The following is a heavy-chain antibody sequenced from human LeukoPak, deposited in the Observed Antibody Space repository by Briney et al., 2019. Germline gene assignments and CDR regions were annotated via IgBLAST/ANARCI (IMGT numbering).Heavy chain of an antibody. Sequence: PSETLSLTCIVSGGSISSYYWSWIRQPPGKGLEWIGYIYYSGSTNYNSSLKSRVTISLDTSKNQSSLKLSSVTAADTAVYYCARGDYYDSSGYYLYWGQGTLVTVSS. CDR1: GGSISSYY. J-gene: IGHJ4*02. CDR3: ARGDYYDSSGYYLY. V-gene: IGHV4-59*08. D-gene: IGHD3-22*01. CDR2: IYYSGST.